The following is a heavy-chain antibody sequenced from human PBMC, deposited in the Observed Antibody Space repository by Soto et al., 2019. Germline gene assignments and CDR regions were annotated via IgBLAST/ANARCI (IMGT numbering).Heavy chain of an antibody. Sequence: ASVKVSCKASGGTFSSYAISWVRQAPGQGLEWMGGIIPIFGTANYAQKFQGRVTITADESTSTAYMELSSLRSEETAVYYCAREKDSSGYYPRPSYNWFDPWGQGTLVTVSS. D-gene: IGHD3-22*01. CDR1: GGTFSSYA. CDR2: IIPIFGTA. V-gene: IGHV1-69*13. J-gene: IGHJ5*02. CDR3: AREKDSSGYYPRPSYNWFDP.